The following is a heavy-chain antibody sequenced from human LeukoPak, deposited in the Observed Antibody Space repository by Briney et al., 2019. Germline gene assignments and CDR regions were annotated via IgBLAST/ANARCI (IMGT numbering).Heavy chain of an antibody. CDR1: GGSISSSTYY. V-gene: IGHV4-39*07. CDR2: IYHDGNT. J-gene: IGHJ6*03. CDR3: ARLKHFGVGLTNYYMDV. D-gene: IGHD3-3*01. Sequence: SETLSLTCTVSGGSISSSTYYWVWIRQPPGKGLEWIGSIYHDGNTYYNPSLKSRVTISVDTSKNQFSLKLSSVTAADTAVYYRARLKHFGVGLTNYYMDVWGKGTTVTVSS.